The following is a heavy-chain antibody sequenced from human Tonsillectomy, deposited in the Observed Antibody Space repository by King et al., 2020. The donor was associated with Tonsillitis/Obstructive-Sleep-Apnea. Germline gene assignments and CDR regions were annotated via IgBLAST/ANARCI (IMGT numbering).Heavy chain of an antibody. CDR1: GFTVSSND. Sequence: VQLVESGGGLIQPGGSLRLSCAVSGFTVSSNDMSWVRQAPGKGLEWVSVIYSGGNTFYADSVKGRFTISRDNSKNTLYLQMNSLRAEDTAVYYCARDWTYYDSGFDPWGQGTLVTVSS. CDR2: IYSGGNT. CDR3: ARDWTYYDSGFDP. J-gene: IGHJ5*02. V-gene: IGHV3-53*01. D-gene: IGHD3-16*01.